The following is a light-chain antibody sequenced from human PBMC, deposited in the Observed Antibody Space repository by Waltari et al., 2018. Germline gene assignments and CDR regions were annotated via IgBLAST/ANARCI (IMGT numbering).Light chain of an antibody. J-gene: IGLJ3*02. CDR1: ILAKKY. CDR3: YSAADNAVGV. CDR2: KDN. Sequence: SYDLTQPSSVSVSPGPPASITCSGDILAKKYGRWFQQKPGQAPVQVIDKDNERPSGIPERFSGSSSGTTVTLTISGAHVDDEADYYCYSAADNAVGVFGGGTKLT. V-gene: IGLV3-27*01.